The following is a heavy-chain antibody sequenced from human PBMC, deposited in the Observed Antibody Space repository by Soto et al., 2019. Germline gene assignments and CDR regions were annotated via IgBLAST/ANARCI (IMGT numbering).Heavy chain of an antibody. CDR3: ARYRRYCSSTSCPPTFPDY. D-gene: IGHD2-2*01. V-gene: IGHV1-3*01. Sequence: ASVKVSCKASGYTFTSYAMHWVRQAPGQRLEWMGWINAGNGNTKYSQKFQGRVTITRDTSASTAYMELSNLRSEDTAVYYCARYRRYCSSTSCPPTFPDYWGQGTLVTVSS. CDR2: INAGNGNT. CDR1: GYTFTSYA. J-gene: IGHJ4*02.